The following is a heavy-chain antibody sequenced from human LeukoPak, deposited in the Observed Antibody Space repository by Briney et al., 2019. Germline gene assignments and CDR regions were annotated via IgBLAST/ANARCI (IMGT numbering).Heavy chain of an antibody. J-gene: IGHJ4*02. D-gene: IGHD5-12*01. CDR3: ARDRIDIVATARGYGDYRFDY. CDR2: INTNTGNP. V-gene: IGHV7-4-1*02. Sequence: ASVKVSCKASGYTFTSYAMNWVRQAPGQGLEWMGWINTNTGNPTYAQGFTGWFVFSLDTSVSTAYLQISSLKAEDTAVYYCARDRIDIVATARGYGDYRFDYWGQGTLVTVSS. CDR1: GYTFTSYA.